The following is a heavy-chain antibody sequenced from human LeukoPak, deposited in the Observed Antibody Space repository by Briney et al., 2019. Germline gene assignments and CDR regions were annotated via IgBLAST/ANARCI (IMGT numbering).Heavy chain of an antibody. J-gene: IGHJ4*02. Sequence: SETLSLTCTVSGGSISSGDYYWSWIRQPPGKGLEWIGYIYYSGSTYYNPSLKSRVTISVDTSKNQFSLKLSSVTAADTAVYYCARFSTGNLFDYWGQGTLVTVSS. CDR2: IYYSGST. CDR3: ARFSTGNLFDY. CDR1: GGSISSGDYY. V-gene: IGHV4-30-4*01. D-gene: IGHD2-2*01.